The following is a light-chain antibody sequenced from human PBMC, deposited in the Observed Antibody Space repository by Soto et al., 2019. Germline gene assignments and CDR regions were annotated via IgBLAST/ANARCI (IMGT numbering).Light chain of an antibody. CDR3: QQRSNWHPIT. CDR2: DAS. J-gene: IGKJ5*01. Sequence: EIVLTQSPATLSLSLGERATLSCRASQGVSSYLAWYQQKPGQAPRLLIYDASNRATGIPARFSGSGPGTDFTLTISSLEPEDFAVYYCQQRSNWHPITFGQGTRLEIK. CDR1: QGVSSY. V-gene: IGKV3D-11*01.